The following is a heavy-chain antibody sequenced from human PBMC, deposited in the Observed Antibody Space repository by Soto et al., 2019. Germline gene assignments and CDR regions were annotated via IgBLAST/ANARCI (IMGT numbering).Heavy chain of an antibody. CDR2: IDYSGTA. D-gene: IGHD4-4*01. V-gene: IGHV4-39*01. J-gene: IGHJ4*02. CDR3: ARTTGRHLDF. CDR1: YGSISVSNVF. Sequence: SETLSLTCTVSYGSISVSNVFWGWVRQPPGKGLERIGNIDYSGTAYFNPSLGTRVTFPVDTSKNQFSLTLYSVTAADTAVYYCARTTGRHLDFWGQGILVTAPQ.